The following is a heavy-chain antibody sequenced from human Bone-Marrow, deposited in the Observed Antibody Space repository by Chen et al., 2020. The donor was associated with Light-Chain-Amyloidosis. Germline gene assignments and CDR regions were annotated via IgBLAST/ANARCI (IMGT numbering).Heavy chain of an antibody. V-gene: IGHV3-23*04. CDR3: AKERCTSISCSDFDY. J-gene: IGHJ4*02. D-gene: IGHD2-2*01. CDR2: DRGGDGPT. Sequence: VQLVESGGGLVQPGGSLRLSCVGSGFTFSNYAMTWVRQAPGRGLEWVSFDRGGDGPTYFTDPVRGRFTIYRDQSQNTLYLQLNSLRADDTAVYYCAKERCTSISCSDFDYWGQGTLVTVSS. CDR1: GFTFSNYA.